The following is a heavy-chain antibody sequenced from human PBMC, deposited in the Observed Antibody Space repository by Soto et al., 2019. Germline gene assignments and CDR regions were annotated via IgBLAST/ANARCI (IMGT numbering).Heavy chain of an antibody. CDR3: ARGDSNYYYYMDV. D-gene: IGHD4-4*01. CDR1: GGTFSSYT. V-gene: IGHV1-69*02. CDR2: IIPILGIA. J-gene: IGHJ6*03. Sequence: SVKVSCKASGGTFSSYTISWVRQAPGQGLEWMGRIIPILGIANYAQKFQGRVTITADKSTSTAYMELSSLRSEDTAVYYCARGDSNYYYYMDVWGKGTTVTVSS.